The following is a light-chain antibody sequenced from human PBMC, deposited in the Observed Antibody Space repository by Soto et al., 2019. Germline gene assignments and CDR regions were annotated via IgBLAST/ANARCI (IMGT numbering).Light chain of an antibody. CDR3: QVWDTSSDHVV. CDR2: DDS. Sequence: SYELTQPPSVSVAPGQTARITCGGNNIETKSVHWYQQKPGQAPVLVVYDDSDRPSGIPERFSGSSSGNTATLTISWVEAGDEADYYCQVWDTSSDHVVFGGGTKLTV. V-gene: IGLV3-21*02. J-gene: IGLJ2*01. CDR1: NIETKS.